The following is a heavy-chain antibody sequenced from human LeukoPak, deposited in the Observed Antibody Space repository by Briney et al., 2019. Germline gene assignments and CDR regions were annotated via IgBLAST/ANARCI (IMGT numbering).Heavy chain of an antibody. CDR3: ARARGSGSPYYYYYYMDV. J-gene: IGHJ6*03. V-gene: IGHV4-61*01. D-gene: IGHD3-10*01. CDR2: IYYSGST. Sequence: SETLSLTCTVSGGSISSSSYYWSWIRQPPGKGLEWIGYIYYSGSTNYNPSLKSRVTISVDTSKNQFSLKLSSVTAADTAVYYCARARGSGSPYYYYYYMDVWGKGTTVTISS. CDR1: GGSISSSSYY.